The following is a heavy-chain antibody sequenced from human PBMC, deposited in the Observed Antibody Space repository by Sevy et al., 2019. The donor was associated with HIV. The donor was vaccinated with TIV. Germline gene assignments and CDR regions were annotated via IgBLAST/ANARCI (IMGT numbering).Heavy chain of an antibody. CDR1: KFTVSNNY. V-gene: IGHV3-53*01. CDR2: LYDSGAA. CDR3: ARTVVLVDGPRNWLDT. J-gene: IGHJ5*02. D-gene: IGHD2-8*02. Sequence: GESLKISCAVSKFTVSNNYMTWVRQAPGKGLEWVSTLYDSGAAYYAVSVKGRFTVSRDNSKNTLYLQMNSLRAEATAVYYCARTVVLVDGPRNWLDTWGQGTLVTVSS.